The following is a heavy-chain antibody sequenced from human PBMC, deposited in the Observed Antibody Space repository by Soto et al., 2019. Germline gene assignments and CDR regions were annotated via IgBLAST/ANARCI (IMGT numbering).Heavy chain of an antibody. J-gene: IGHJ3*02. D-gene: IGHD6-6*01. CDR1: GYTFTSYD. CDR2: MNPNSGNT. CDR3: ARGSPEQLVRSEDAFDI. Sequence: ASVKVSCKASGYTFTSYDINWVRQATGQGLEWMGWMNPNSGNTGYAQKFQGRVTMTRNTSISTAYMELSSLRSEDTAVYYCARGSPEQLVRSEDAFDIWGQGTMVTVSS. V-gene: IGHV1-8*01.